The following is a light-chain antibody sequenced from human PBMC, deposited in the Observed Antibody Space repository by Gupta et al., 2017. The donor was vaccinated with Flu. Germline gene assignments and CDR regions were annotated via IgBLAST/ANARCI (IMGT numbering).Light chain of an antibody. CDR1: QSLLHSEGKTY. J-gene: IGKJ3*01. V-gene: IGKV2D-29*01. Sequence: DVVMPQTPLSLSVTPGQPASIPCKSSQSLLHSEGKTYLYWYLQQQVEHPHLLIYEVSNRFYGVPDRSSGSGSGADVIPHISSGEAEDVCVNYCRQNINLPPGTFGHGTKVDIK. CDR3: RQNINLPPGT. CDR2: EVS.